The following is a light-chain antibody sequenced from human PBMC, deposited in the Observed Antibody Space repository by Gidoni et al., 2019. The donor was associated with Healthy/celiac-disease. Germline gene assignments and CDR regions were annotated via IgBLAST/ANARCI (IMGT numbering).Light chain of an antibody. V-gene: IGKV1-39*01. CDR2: AAS. J-gene: IGKJ4*01. Sequence: RVTITCRASQSISSYLNWYQQKPGKAPKLLIYAASSLQSGVPSRFSGSGSGTDFTLTISSLQPEDFATYYCQQSYSTPLTFGGGSKVEIK. CDR1: QSISSY. CDR3: QQSYSTPLT.